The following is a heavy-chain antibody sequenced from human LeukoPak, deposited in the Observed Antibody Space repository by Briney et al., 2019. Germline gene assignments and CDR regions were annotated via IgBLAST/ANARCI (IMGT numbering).Heavy chain of an antibody. Sequence: ASVNVSCKASGYTFTSNYIHWVRQAPGQGLEWMGKINPSGGSTTYAQKFQGRVTMTRDMSTSTVYMELSSLRSEDTAVYYCARARAGPPFDPWGQGTLVTVSS. V-gene: IGHV1-46*01. CDR1: GYTFTSNY. CDR3: ARARAGPPFDP. D-gene: IGHD6-19*01. J-gene: IGHJ5*02. CDR2: INPSGGST.